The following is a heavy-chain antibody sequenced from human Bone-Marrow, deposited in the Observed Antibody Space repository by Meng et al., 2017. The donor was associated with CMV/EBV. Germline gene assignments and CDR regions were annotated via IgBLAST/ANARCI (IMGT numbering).Heavy chain of an antibody. CDR3: AKDPLRRITIFGVALRCYYFDY. CDR1: GFTFSSYA. Sequence: GESLKISCAASGFTFSSYAMSWVRQAPGKGLEWVSAISGSGGSTYYADSVKGRFTISRDNSKNTLYLQMNSLRAEDTAVYYCAKDPLRRITIFGVALRCYYFDYWGQGTLVTVSS. D-gene: IGHD3-3*01. CDR2: ISGSGGST. V-gene: IGHV3-23*01. J-gene: IGHJ4*02.